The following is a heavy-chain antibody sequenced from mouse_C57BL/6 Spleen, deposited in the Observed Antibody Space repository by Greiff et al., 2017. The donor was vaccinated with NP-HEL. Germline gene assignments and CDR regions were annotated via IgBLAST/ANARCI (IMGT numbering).Heavy chain of an antibody. CDR1: GYTFTSYW. CDR3: ARGYYGTSYYWYFDV. D-gene: IGHD1-1*01. J-gene: IGHJ1*03. Sequence: QVQLQQPGAELVRPGSSVKLSCKASGYTFTSYWMHWVKQRPIQGLEWIGNIDPSDSETNYNQKFKDKATLTVDKSSSTAYMQLSSLTSEDSAFYDCARGYYGTSYYWYFDVWGTGTTVTVSS. V-gene: IGHV1-52*01. CDR2: IDPSDSET.